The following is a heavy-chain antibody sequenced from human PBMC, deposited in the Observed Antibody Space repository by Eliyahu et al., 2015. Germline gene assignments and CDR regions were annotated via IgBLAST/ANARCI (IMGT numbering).Heavy chain of an antibody. V-gene: IGHV1-45*02. CDR2: ITIYNGNX. CDR3: ARSPLDWSDSRCYTLDS. CDR1: GXTXTYRY. D-gene: IGHD2-2*02. J-gene: IGHJ4*02. Sequence: QMLLEQSGAEVRQTGSTVKISCKTSGXTXTYRYXHXVXQAPGQPLXWLGWITIYNGNXDYSPKFQDRLTITRHTFLIATYMELRNLKSDDTAIYFCARSPLDWSDSRCYTLDSWGQGTQVTVSS.